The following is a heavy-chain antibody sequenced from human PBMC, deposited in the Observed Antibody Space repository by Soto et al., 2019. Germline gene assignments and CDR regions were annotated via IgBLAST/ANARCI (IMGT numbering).Heavy chain of an antibody. Sequence: ASVKVSCKASGGTFRSYSISWVRQAPGQGLEWMGGIIPIFDITNYAQKFQGRVTITADESTSTACMELSSLGSDDTAVYYCARPDEGGYSSNHHYYYALDVWGQGTTVTVSS. V-gene: IGHV1-69*13. CDR1: GGTFRSYS. CDR3: ARPDEGGYSSNHHYYYALDV. D-gene: IGHD3-22*01. J-gene: IGHJ6*02. CDR2: IIPIFDIT.